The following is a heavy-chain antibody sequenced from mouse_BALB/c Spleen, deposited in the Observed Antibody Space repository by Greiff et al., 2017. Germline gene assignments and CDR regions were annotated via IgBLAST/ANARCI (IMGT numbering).Heavy chain of an antibody. D-gene: IGHD2-14*01. CDR3: ARTYYRYDVGDYYAMDY. CDR1: GFAFSSYD. Sequence: VQRVESGGGLVKPGGSLKLSCAASGFAFSSYDMSWVRQTPEKRLEWVAYISSGGGSTYYPDTVKGRFTISRDNAKNTLYLQMSSLKSEDTAMYYCARTYYRYDVGDYYAMDYWGQGTSVTVSS. CDR2: ISSGGGST. J-gene: IGHJ4*01. V-gene: IGHV5-12-1*01.